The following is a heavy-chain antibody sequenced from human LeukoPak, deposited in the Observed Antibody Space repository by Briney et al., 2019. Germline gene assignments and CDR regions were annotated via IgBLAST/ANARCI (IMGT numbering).Heavy chain of an antibody. Sequence: GGSLRLSCAASGFVFSDYYMSWIRQAPGKGLEWVSGISSSGSTIYYADSVKGRFTISRDNAKNSLYLQMNSLRAEDTAVYYCARDLGFGELSYYYYYGMDVWGQGTTVTVSS. J-gene: IGHJ6*02. D-gene: IGHD3-10*01. CDR2: ISSSGSTI. CDR3: ARDLGFGELSYYYYYGMDV. CDR1: GFVFSDYY. V-gene: IGHV3-11*04.